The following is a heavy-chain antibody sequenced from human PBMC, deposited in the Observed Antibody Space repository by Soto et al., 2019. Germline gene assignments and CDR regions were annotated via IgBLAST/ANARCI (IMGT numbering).Heavy chain of an antibody. CDR3: ARVRSGVGYHWFDP. CDR2: IYYRGST. CDR1: GGSISSGGYY. J-gene: IGHJ5*02. Sequence: QVQLQESGPGLVKPSQTLSLTCTVSGGSISSGGYYWSWIRQHPGKGLEWIGNIYYRGSTNYNPSLKSRLTISVDTSKIQFSLKLTSVTAADTAMYYCARVRSGVGYHWFDPWGQGTLVTVSS. V-gene: IGHV4-31*03. D-gene: IGHD2-8*02.